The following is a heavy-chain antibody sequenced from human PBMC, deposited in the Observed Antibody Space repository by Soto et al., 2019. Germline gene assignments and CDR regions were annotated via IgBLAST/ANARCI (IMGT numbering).Heavy chain of an antibody. V-gene: IGHV1-46*01. CDR1: GYTFTSYY. Sequence: QVQLVQSGAEVKKPGASVKVSCKASGYTFTSYYMHWVRQAPGQGLEWMGIINPSGGSTSYAQKFQGRVTMTRDTSTSTVYMELSSRRSEDTAVYYCARGTLIVLMVYAGKKVHWFDPWGQGTLVTVSS. CDR2: INPSGGST. D-gene: IGHD2-8*01. J-gene: IGHJ5*02. CDR3: ARGTLIVLMVYAGKKVHWFDP.